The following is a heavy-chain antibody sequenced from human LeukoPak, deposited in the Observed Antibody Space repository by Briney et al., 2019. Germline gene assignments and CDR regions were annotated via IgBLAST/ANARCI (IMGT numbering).Heavy chain of an antibody. CDR3: ATDSSRGY. J-gene: IGHJ4*02. V-gene: IGHV4-39*07. Sequence: SETLSLTCTVSGGSISSSSYYWGWIRQPPGKGLEWIGSIYHSGSTYYNPSLKSRVTISVDTSKNQFSLKLSSVTAADTAVYYCATDSSRGYWGQGTLVTVSS. CDR1: GGSISSSSYY. CDR2: IYHSGST. D-gene: IGHD6-13*01.